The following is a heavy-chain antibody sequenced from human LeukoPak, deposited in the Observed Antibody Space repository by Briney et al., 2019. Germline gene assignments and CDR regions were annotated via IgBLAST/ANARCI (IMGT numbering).Heavy chain of an antibody. V-gene: IGHV3-30*04. CDR3: AREGGYCSGGSCAGRGWFDP. CDR2: ISYDGSNK. D-gene: IGHD2-15*01. J-gene: IGHJ5*02. CDR1: GFTFSSYA. Sequence: PGGSLRLSCVASGFTFSSYAMHWVRQAPGKGLEWVAVISYDGSNKYYADSVKGRFTISRDNSKNTLYLQMNSLRAEDTAVYYCAREGGYCSGGSCAGRGWFDPWGQGTLVTVSS.